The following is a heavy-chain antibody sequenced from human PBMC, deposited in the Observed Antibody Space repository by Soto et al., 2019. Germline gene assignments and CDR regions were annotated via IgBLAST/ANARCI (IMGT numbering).Heavy chain of an antibody. V-gene: IGHV4-59*01. D-gene: IGHD5-12*01. CDR3: ARDLIGCYDYGHAQDLSEVVPRPQDYYYYYGMDV. Sequence: SETLSLTCTVSGGSISSYYWSWIRQPPGKGLEWIGYIYYSGSTNYNPSLKSRVTISVDTSKNQFSLKLSSVTAADTAVYYCARDLIGCYDYGHAQDLSEVVPRPQDYYYYYGMDVWGQGTTVTVSS. CDR1: GGSISSYY. J-gene: IGHJ6*02. CDR2: IYYSGST.